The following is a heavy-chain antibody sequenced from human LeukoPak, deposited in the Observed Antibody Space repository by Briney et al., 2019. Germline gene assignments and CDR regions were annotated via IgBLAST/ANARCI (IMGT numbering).Heavy chain of an antibody. V-gene: IGHV3-21*01. D-gene: IGHD5-18*01. CDR3: ASIQGGYSYGYDY. Sequence: GGSLRLSCAASGFTFSSYSVNWVRQAPGKGLEWVSSISSSSSYIYYADSVKGRFTISRDNAKNSLYLQMNSLRAEDTAVYYCASIQGGYSYGYDYWGQGTLVTVSS. J-gene: IGHJ4*02. CDR1: GFTFSSYS. CDR2: ISSSSSYI.